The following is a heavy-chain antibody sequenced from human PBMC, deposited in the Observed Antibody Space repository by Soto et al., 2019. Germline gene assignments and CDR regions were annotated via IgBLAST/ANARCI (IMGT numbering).Heavy chain of an antibody. Sequence: SETLSLTCAVSGYSIRNGYYWGWIRQPPGKGLEWIGTIYHSGSTYYNPSLKSRATISVDASESHFSLKLSSVTAADTAVYYCARVGPYCGGDCYSPPPWGQGTLVTVSS. CDR1: GYSIRNGYY. CDR2: IYHSGST. CDR3: ARVGPYCGGDCYSPPP. V-gene: IGHV4-38-2*01. J-gene: IGHJ5*02. D-gene: IGHD2-21*02.